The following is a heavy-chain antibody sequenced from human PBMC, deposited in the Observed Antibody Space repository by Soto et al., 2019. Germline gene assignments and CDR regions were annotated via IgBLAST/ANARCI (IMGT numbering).Heavy chain of an antibody. Sequence: QVQLVQSGAEVKRPGASVKVSCKASGYTFTTYGLTWVRQAPGQGLEWMGWISPCNGDTNYAQNFQGRVTLTTNTSTSTAYMELRSLTSDDTAVYYCARTPRAQMIVLEAATRFDYWGQGTLVTVSS. CDR3: ARTPRAQMIVLEAATRFDY. J-gene: IGHJ4*02. CDR2: ISPCNGDT. D-gene: IGHD2-15*01. CDR1: GYTFTTYG. V-gene: IGHV1-18*04.